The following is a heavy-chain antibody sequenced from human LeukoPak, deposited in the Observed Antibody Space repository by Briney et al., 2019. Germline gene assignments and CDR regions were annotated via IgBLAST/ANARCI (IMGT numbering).Heavy chain of an antibody. CDR2: IGGSGDST. D-gene: IGHD6-13*01. CDR1: GFSFSNYA. Sequence: PGGSLRLSCAASGFSFSNYAMNWVRQAPGKGLEWVSCIGGSGDSTYYSDSARGRFTIPRDNSKNTLYLQMNSLRAEDTAIYYCVKDRAYSSSWGYFDYWGQGTLVTVSS. V-gene: IGHV3-23*01. J-gene: IGHJ4*02. CDR3: VKDRAYSSSWGYFDY.